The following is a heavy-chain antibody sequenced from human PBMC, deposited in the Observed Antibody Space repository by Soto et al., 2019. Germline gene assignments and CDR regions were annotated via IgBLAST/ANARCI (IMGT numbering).Heavy chain of an antibody. CDR2: LNRYKGNI. V-gene: IGHV1-18*01. J-gene: IGHJ4*02. CDR3: ARERGNYKYFNY. CDR1: GYPFASYG. D-gene: IGHD1-7*01. Sequence: QVQLVQSGAEVKKPGASVKVSCKVSGYPFASYGISWARQAPGQGLEWMGWLNRYKGNINYAQKFQGTVTMTTDTSTSTAYIELRSLTSDDTALYYCARERGNYKYFNYWGQGTLVTVSS.